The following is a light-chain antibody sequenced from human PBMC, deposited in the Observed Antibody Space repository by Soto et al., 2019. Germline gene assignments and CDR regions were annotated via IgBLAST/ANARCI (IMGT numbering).Light chain of an antibody. CDR2: DVT. V-gene: IGLV2-11*01. CDR1: SSDVGANNY. CDR3: CSSAVSHTYV. Sequence: QSALTQPRSVSGSPGQSVTISCTGTSSDVGANNYVSWYQQHPGKAPKLMIFDVTKRPSGVPDRFSGSKSGNTASLTISGLQAEDEADYYCCSSAVSHTYVFGTRTKVTVL. J-gene: IGLJ1*01.